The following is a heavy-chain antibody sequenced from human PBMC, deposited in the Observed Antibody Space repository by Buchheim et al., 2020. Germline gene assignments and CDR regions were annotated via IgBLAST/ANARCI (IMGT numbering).Heavy chain of an antibody. CDR3: AKDGTLYYYYGMDV. D-gene: IGHD6-13*01. CDR2: ISYDGSNK. Sequence: QVQLVESGGGVVQPGRSLRLSCAASGFTFSSYGMHWVRQAPGKGLEWVAVISYDGSNKYYADSVKGRFTIPRDNSKNTLYLQMNSLRAEDTAVYYCAKDGTLYYYYGMDVWGQGTT. V-gene: IGHV3-30*18. J-gene: IGHJ6*02. CDR1: GFTFSSYG.